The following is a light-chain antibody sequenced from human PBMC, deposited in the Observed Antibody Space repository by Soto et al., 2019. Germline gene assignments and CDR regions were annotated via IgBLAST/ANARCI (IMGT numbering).Light chain of an antibody. Sequence: DIVMTQSPDSLAVSLGERGTINCKYSQSVLYSSNNKNYSAWYQQKTGQPPKXLIYWASTRESGVPDRLSGSGSGTDFTLTISSLQAEDVAVYYCQQYYSTPTFGQGTKVDIK. V-gene: IGKV4-1*01. CDR3: QQYYSTPT. J-gene: IGKJ1*01. CDR1: QSVLYSSNNKNY. CDR2: WAS.